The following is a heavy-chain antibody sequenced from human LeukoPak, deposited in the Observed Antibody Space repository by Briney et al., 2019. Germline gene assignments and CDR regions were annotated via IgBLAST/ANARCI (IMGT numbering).Heavy chain of an antibody. V-gene: IGHV3-74*01. CDR1: GFTFSSYW. Sequence: GGSLRLSCAASGFTFSSYWMLWVRQAPGKGLVWVSRINSDGSSTSYADSVKGRFTISRDNAKNTLYLQMNSLRADDTAVYYCARDPGPAGWFDYWGQGTLVTVSS. D-gene: IGHD2-2*01. CDR2: INSDGSST. J-gene: IGHJ4*02. CDR3: ARDPGPAGWFDY.